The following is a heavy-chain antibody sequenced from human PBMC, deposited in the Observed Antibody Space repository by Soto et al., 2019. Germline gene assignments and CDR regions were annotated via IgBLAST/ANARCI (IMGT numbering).Heavy chain of an antibody. CDR3: ARVGRQQTAPYYFDY. D-gene: IGHD6-13*01. CDR1: GGTFSSYA. CDR2: IIPIFGTA. J-gene: IGHJ4*02. V-gene: IGHV1-69*01. Sequence: QVQLVQSGAEVKKPGSSVKVSCKASGGTFSSYAISWVRQAPGQGLEWMGGIIPIFGTANYAQKVQGRVTITADESTSTAYMELSSLRSEDTAVYYCARVGRQQTAPYYFDYWGQGTLVTVSS.